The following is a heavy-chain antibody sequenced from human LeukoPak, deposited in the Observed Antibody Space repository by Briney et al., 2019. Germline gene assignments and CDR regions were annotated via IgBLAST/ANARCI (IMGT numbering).Heavy chain of an antibody. Sequence: GGSLRLSCAASGFTFDDYAMHWVRQAPGKGLEWVSGISWNSGSIGYADSVKGRFTISRDNSKNTLYLQMNSLRVEDTAVYYCVMSYSSGWYYFDYWGQGTLVTVSS. CDR3: VMSYSSGWYYFDY. CDR2: ISWNSGSI. CDR1: GFTFDDYA. D-gene: IGHD6-19*01. J-gene: IGHJ4*02. V-gene: IGHV3-9*01.